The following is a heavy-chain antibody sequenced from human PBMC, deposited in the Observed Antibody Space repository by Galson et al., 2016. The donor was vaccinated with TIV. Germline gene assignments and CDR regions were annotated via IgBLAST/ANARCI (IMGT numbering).Heavy chain of an antibody. CDR3: ARVSSALSATNDY. CDR1: GITFNTYT. V-gene: IGHV3-21*06. Sequence: SLRLSCAASGITFNTYTLTWVRQAPGKGLEWVSSISSSSEYIYYADSVKGRFTISRDNAKNSLYLQMNSLRAEDTAVYFCARVSSALSATNDYWGQGTLVTVPS. D-gene: IGHD1-26*01. J-gene: IGHJ4*02. CDR2: ISSSSEYI.